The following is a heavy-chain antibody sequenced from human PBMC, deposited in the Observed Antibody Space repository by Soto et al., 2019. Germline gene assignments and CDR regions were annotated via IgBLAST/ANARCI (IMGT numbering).Heavy chain of an antibody. J-gene: IGHJ4*02. Sequence: QVQLQESGPGLVKPSETLSLTCTVSGGSISSYYWSWIRQPPGKGLEWIGHIHYSGSTNYNPSLSSRVTMSVVTSQNQFSLKLSSVTAADTAVYYCARHVNVAVAGTGFDYWGQGTLVTVSS. CDR3: ARHVNVAVAGTGFDY. V-gene: IGHV4-59*08. CDR2: IHYSGST. CDR1: GGSISSYY. D-gene: IGHD6-19*01.